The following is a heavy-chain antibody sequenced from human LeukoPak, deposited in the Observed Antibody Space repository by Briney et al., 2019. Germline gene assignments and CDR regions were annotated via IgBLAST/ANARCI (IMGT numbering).Heavy chain of an antibody. D-gene: IGHD4-17*01. CDR1: GFTFSSYG. CDR2: IWYDGSNK. Sequence: GGSLRLSCAASGFTFSSYGMHWVRQAPGKGLEWVAVIWYDGSNKYYADSVKGRFTISRDNSKSTLYLQMNSLRAEDTAVYYCATSSYGDYGGYWGQGTLVTVSS. J-gene: IGHJ4*02. CDR3: ATSSYGDYGGY. V-gene: IGHV3-30*02.